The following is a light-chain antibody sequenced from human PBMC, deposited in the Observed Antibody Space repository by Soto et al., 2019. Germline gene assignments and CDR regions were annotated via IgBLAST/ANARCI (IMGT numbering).Light chain of an antibody. J-gene: IGKJ1*01. Sequence: EIVMTQSPATLSVSPGERATLSCRASQSVSSNLAWYQQKPGQAPRLLIYGASTRATGIPARFSGSGSWTEFPLTISSLQSEDFAVYYCQKYNNWPPWTFGQGTKVEIK. CDR3: QKYNNWPPWT. CDR2: GAS. CDR1: QSVSSN. V-gene: IGKV3-15*01.